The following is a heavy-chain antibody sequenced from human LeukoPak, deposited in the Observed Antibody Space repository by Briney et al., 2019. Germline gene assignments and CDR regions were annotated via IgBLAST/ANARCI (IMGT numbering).Heavy chain of an antibody. CDR2: IYYSGST. V-gene: IGHV4-59*08. J-gene: IGHJ4*02. CDR3: ARHPTYYYDSSGLP. CDR1: GGSISSYY. Sequence: SHTLSLTCTVSGGSISSYYWSWILQPPGKGLEWIGYIYYSGSTNYNLSLKSRVTISVDTSKNQFSLKLSSVTAADTAVYYCARHPTYYYDSSGLPWGQGTLVTVSS. D-gene: IGHD3-22*01.